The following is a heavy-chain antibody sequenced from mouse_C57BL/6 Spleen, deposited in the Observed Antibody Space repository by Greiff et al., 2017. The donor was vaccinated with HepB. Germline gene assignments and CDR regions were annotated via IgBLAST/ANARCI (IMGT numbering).Heavy chain of an antibody. D-gene: IGHD4-1*01. CDR1: GFTFTDYY. CDR2: IRNKANGYTT. CDR3: ASLTGWYFDV. Sequence: EVQVVESGGGLVQPGGSLSLSCAASGFTFTDYYMSWVRQPPGKALEWLGFIRNKANGYTTEYSASVKGRFTISRDNSQSILYRQMNALRAEDSATYYCASLTGWYFDVWGTGTTVTVSS. J-gene: IGHJ1*03. V-gene: IGHV7-3*01.